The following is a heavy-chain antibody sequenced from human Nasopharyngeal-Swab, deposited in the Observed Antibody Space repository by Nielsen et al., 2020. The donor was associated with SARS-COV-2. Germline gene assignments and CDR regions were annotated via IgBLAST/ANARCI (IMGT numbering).Heavy chain of an antibody. CDR2: INHKRGT. Sequence: WIRQPPGKGLEWIGEINHKRGTNYNPSLESRVTVSLDTSKSQLSLRLISVTAADTAVYYCARAHYDYIWGSYRSAFQDDALDIWGQGTMVTVSS. V-gene: IGHV4-34*01. D-gene: IGHD3-16*02. CDR3: ARAHYDYIWGSYRSAFQDDALDI. J-gene: IGHJ3*02.